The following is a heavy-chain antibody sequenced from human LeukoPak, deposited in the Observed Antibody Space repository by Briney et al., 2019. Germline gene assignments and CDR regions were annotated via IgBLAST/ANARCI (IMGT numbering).Heavy chain of an antibody. Sequence: GGSLRLSCAASGFTFSSYAMSWVRQAPGKGLEWVSSISGDGGTTYYADSVKGRFTVFRDNAKNSVYLQMNSLRADDTAIYYCAREIGDLSSTWNEAFDIWGQGTMVTVSS. D-gene: IGHD6-13*01. V-gene: IGHV3-23*01. J-gene: IGHJ3*02. CDR3: AREIGDLSSTWNEAFDI. CDR1: GFTFSSYA. CDR2: ISGDGGTT.